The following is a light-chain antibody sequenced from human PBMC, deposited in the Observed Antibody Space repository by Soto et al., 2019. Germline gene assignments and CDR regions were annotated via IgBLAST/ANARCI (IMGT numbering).Light chain of an antibody. CDR3: QHYGGSPPYS. Sequence: EIVLTQSPGTLSLSPGERATLSCRASQSVSSSYLAWYQQKPGQAPRLLIYGASSRATGIPDKFSGSGSGTDFTLTISRLEPEDFVVYYCQHYGGSPPYSFGQGTKLEIK. CDR2: GAS. V-gene: IGKV3-20*01. CDR1: QSVSSSY. J-gene: IGKJ2*01.